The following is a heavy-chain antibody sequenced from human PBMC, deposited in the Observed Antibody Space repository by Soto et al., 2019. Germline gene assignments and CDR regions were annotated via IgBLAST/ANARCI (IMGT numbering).Heavy chain of an antibody. D-gene: IGHD3-10*01. CDR1: GFTFDDYT. Sequence: EVQLVESGGVVVQPGGSLRLSCAASGFTFDDYTMHWVRQAPGKGLEWVSLISWDGGSTYYADSVKGRFTISRDNSKNSLYLQMNSLRTDDTAVYYCARGIGGYWGQGTLVTVSS. J-gene: IGHJ4*02. CDR2: ISWDGGST. V-gene: IGHV3-43*01. CDR3: ARGIGGY.